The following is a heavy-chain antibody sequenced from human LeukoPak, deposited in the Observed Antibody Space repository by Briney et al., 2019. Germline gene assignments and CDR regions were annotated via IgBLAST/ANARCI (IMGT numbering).Heavy chain of an antibody. Sequence: GGSLRLSCAASGFTFSSYWMHWVRQAPGKGLVWVSRINSDGSSTNYADSVKGRFTISRDNSKNTLYLQMNSLRAEDTAVYYCARDVCCYYYYGMDVWGQGTTVTVSS. J-gene: IGHJ6*02. V-gene: IGHV3-74*01. CDR1: GFTFSSYW. CDR2: INSDGSST. CDR3: ARDVCCYYYYGMDV. D-gene: IGHD2-8*01.